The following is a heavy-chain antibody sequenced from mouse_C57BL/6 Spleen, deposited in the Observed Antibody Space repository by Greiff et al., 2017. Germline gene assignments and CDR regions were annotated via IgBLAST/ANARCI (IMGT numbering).Heavy chain of an antibody. V-gene: IGHV1-85*01. J-gene: IGHJ2*01. D-gene: IGHD1-1*01. Sequence: QVQLKQSGPELVKPGASVKLSCKASGYNFTSYDINWVKQRPEQGLEWIGWIYPRDGSTKYNEKFKGKATLTVDTSSSTAYMELNSLTSEDSAVYFCARCYGDSPYCFDYWGQGTTLTVSS. CDR2: IYPRDGST. CDR3: ARCYGDSPYCFDY. CDR1: GYNFTSYD.